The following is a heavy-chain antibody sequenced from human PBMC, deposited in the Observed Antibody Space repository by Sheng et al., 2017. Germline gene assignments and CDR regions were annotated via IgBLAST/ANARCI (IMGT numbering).Heavy chain of an antibody. J-gene: IGHJ4*02. CDR1: GYSVSSGFY. Sequence: QVQLQESGPGLVKPSETLSLICTVSGYSVSSGFYWGWVRQPPGKGLEWIGTVYRSGTTSYNPSLKSRVTILLDTSNNQLSLKLSSVTAADTALYYCARAVGAVAGPGRFDYWGQGTLVTVSS. CDR2: VYRSGTT. CDR3: ARAVGAVAGPGRFDY. D-gene: IGHD6-19*01. V-gene: IGHV4-38-2*02.